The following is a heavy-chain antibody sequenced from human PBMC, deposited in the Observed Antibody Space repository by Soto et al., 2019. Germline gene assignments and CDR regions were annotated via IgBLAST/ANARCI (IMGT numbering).Heavy chain of an antibody. D-gene: IGHD3-10*01. Sequence: EVQLLESGGGLVQPGGSLRLSCAASGFTFSSYAMSWVRQAPGKGLEWVSAISGSGGSTYYADSVKGRFTISRDNSKNTLYLQRNSLRAEDTAVYYCAKRPSGWLNFDYWGQGTLVTVSS. V-gene: IGHV3-23*01. CDR1: GFTFSSYA. CDR3: AKRPSGWLNFDY. CDR2: ISGSGGST. J-gene: IGHJ4*02.